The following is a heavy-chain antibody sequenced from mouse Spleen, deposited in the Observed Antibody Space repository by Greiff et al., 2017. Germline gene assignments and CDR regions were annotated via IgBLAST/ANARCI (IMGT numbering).Heavy chain of an antibody. CDR1: GYTFTSYW. Sequence: QVQLQQPGAELVKPGASVKMSCKASGYTFTSYWITWVKQRPGQGLEWIGDIYPGSGSTNYNEKFKSKATLTVDTSSSTAYMQLSSLTSEDSAVYDCARKRDHYDATCAMDYWGQGTPVTVSS. CDR2: IYPGSGST. D-gene: IGHD1-2*01. CDR3: ARKRDHYDATCAMDY. J-gene: IGHJ4*01. V-gene: IGHV1-55*01.